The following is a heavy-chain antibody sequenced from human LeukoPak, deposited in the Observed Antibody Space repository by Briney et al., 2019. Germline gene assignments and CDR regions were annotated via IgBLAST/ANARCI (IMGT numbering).Heavy chain of an antibody. V-gene: IGHV4-34*01. CDR3: ARLNPPYCSSTSCYLPTDI. D-gene: IGHD2-2*01. J-gene: IGHJ3*02. CDR2: INHSGST. CDR1: GGSFSGYY. Sequence: SETLSLTCAVYGGSFSGYYWSWIRQPPGKGLEWIGEINHSGSTNYNPSLKSRVTISVDTSKNQFSLKLSSVTAADTAVYYCARLNPPYCSSTSCYLPTDIWGQGTMVTVSS.